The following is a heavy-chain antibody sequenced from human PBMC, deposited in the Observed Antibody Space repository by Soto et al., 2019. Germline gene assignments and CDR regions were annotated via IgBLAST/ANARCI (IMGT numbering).Heavy chain of an antibody. CDR1: GFTFSSYG. CDR3: AKEGYDYIRGSYRTGFDY. CDR2: ISYDGSNK. Sequence: QVQLVESGGGVVQPRRSLRLSCAASGFTFSSYGMHWVRQAPGKGLEWVAVISYDGSNKYYADSVKGRFTISRDNSKNTLYLQMNSLRAEDTAVYYCAKEGYDYIRGSYRTGFDYWGQGTLVTVSS. V-gene: IGHV3-30*18. J-gene: IGHJ4*02. D-gene: IGHD3-16*02.